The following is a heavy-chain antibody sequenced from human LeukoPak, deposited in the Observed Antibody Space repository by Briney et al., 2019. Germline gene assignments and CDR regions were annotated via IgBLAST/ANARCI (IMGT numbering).Heavy chain of an antibody. V-gene: IGHV3-20*04. CDR2: MNWNGGIT. Sequence: GGSLRLSCAASGFTFDDYGMRWVRQAPGKGVEWVSGMNWNGGITGYAYSVKGRFTISRDNANNSLYLQMNSLRAEDTALYYCARVRNYYDSSGPKRGAFDIRGQGTMVTVSS. D-gene: IGHD3-22*01. CDR3: ARVRNYYDSSGPKRGAFDI. J-gene: IGHJ3*02. CDR1: GFTFDDYG.